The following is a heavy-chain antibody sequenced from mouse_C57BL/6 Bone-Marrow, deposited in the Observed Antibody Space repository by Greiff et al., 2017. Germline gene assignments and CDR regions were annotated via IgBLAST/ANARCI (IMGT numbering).Heavy chain of an antibody. V-gene: IGHV1-69*01. CDR3: ARGGDRDPDFNY. CDR2: IDPSDSYT. J-gene: IGHJ2*01. D-gene: IGHD3-1*01. Sequence: VQLQQPGAELVMPGASVKLSCKASGYTFTSYWMHWVKQRPGQGLAWIGEIDPSDSYTNYNQKFKGNSTLTVDKSSSTAYMQLSSLTSEDSAVYYCARGGDRDPDFNYWGRGTTLTVSS. CDR1: GYTFTSYW.